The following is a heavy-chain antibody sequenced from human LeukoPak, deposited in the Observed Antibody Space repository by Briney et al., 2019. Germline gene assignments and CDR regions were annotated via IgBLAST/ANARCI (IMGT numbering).Heavy chain of an antibody. V-gene: IGHV4-34*01. Sequence: PSETLSLTCAVYGGSFSGYYWSWIRQPPGKGLEWIGEINHSGSTNYNPSLKSRVTISVDASKNQFSLKLSSVTAADTAVYYCARGFVTMVRGVIPFDYWGQGTLVTVSS. J-gene: IGHJ4*02. CDR1: GGSFSGYY. CDR3: ARGFVTMVRGVIPFDY. CDR2: INHSGST. D-gene: IGHD3-10*01.